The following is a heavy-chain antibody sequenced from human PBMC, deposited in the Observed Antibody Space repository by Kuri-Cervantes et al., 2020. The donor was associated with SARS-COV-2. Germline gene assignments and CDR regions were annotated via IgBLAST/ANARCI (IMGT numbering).Heavy chain of an antibody. V-gene: IGHV4-38-2*02. CDR2: IYHSGST. D-gene: IGHD1-1*01. J-gene: IGHJ6*03. Sequence: SETLSLTCTVSGYSISSGYYWGWIRQPPGKGLEWIGSIYHSGSTYYNPSLKSRVTISVDTSKDQFSLKLSSVTAADTAVYYCARGTGDDYYYYYYMDAWGKGTTVTVSS. CDR3: ARGTGDDYYYYYYMDA. CDR1: GYSISSGYY.